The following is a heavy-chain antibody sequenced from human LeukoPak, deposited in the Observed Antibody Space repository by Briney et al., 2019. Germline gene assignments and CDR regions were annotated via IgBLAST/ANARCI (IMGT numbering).Heavy chain of an antibody. V-gene: IGHV3-23*01. CDR1: GFTFSIYA. D-gene: IGHD2-15*01. J-gene: IGHJ3*02. CDR2: ISGSCGST. CDR3: AKETVVVVAATPDAFDI. Sequence: GGCLRLSCAPSGFTFSIYAMTWVPDAPRKGRECGSAISGSCGSTHYADSVKGRFTLSGENSTNTLYLQMNSVKAEDTAVYYCAKETVVVVAATPDAFDIWGEGTLVTVSS.